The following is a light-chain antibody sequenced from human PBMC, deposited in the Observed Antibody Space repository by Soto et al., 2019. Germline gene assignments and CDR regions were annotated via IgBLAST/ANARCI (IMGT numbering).Light chain of an antibody. J-gene: IGLJ1*01. Sequence: QSVLTQPASVSGSPGQPITISCTGTSXDVGGYNYVSWYQQHPGKAPKLMIYEVSNRPSGVSNRFSGSKSGNTASLTISGLQAEDEAGYYCSSYTSSSTLYVFGTGTKVTVL. CDR3: SSYTSSSTLYV. CDR1: SXDVGGYNY. CDR2: EVS. V-gene: IGLV2-14*01.